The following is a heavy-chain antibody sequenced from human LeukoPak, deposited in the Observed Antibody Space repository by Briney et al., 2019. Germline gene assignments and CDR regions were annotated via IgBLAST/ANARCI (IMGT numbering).Heavy chain of an antibody. V-gene: IGHV4-34*01. D-gene: IGHD6-19*01. CDR3: ARDPFFISSVAGTARLYYFDY. CDR1: GGSFSGYY. Sequence: SETLSLTCAVYGGSFSGYYWSWIRQPPGKGLEWIGEINHSGSTNYNPSLKSRVTISVDTSKNQFSLKLSSVTAADTAVYYCARDPFFISSVAGTARLYYFDYWGQGTLVTVSS. J-gene: IGHJ4*02. CDR2: INHSGST.